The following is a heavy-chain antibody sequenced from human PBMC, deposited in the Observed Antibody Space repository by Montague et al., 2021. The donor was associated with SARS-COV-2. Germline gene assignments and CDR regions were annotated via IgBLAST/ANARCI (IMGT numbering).Heavy chain of an antibody. J-gene: IGHJ4*02. CDR1: GFTFDDYA. CDR2: ISWNSGST. CDR3: AKEVGESPSFDY. V-gene: IGHV3-9*01. Sequence: SLRLSCAASGFTFDDYAMHWVRQAPGKGLEWVSGISWNSGSTGYXXSLKVRFTISRDNAKNSLYLQMNSLRAEDTALYYCAKEVGESPSFDYWGQGTLVTVSS. D-gene: IGHD2-15*01.